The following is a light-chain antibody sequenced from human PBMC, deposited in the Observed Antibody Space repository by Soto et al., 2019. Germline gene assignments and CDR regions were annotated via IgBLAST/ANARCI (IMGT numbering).Light chain of an antibody. CDR1: QTINNY. J-gene: IGKJ4*01. Sequence: DIQMTQSPSSLSASVGDRVTITCRASQTINNYLNWYQQKPGKAPKLLIYAASSLQSGVPSRFSGSGSGTDFTLTISSIQAEDSATYFCQESITAPLTFGGGTKVEVK. CDR2: AAS. V-gene: IGKV1-39*01. CDR3: QESITAPLT.